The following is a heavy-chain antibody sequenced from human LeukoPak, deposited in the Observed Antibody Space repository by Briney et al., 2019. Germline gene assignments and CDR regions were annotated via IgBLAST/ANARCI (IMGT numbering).Heavy chain of an antibody. V-gene: IGHV4-39*07. Sequence: PSETLSLTCTVSGGSIRSNSYYWGWVRQPPGKGLEWIGSIYYSGSTYYNPSLKSRVTISVDTSKNQFSLKLNSVTAGDTAVYFCARLWSGSRHADLWGRGTLVTVSS. J-gene: IGHJ2*01. CDR2: IYYSGST. D-gene: IGHD3-3*01. CDR1: GGSIRSNSYY. CDR3: ARLWSGSRHADL.